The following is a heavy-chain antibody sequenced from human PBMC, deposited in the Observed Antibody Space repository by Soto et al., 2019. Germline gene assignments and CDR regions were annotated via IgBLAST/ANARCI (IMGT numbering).Heavy chain of an antibody. D-gene: IGHD5-12*01. CDR3: AKDIGYGGYLLEDAFDI. Sequence: GGSLRLSCAASGFTFDDHAMHWVRQAPGKGLEWVSGISWNSGSIAYADSVKGRFTISRDNAKNSLYLQMNSLRAEDTALYYCAKDIGYGGYLLEDAFDIWGQGTMVTVSS. CDR2: ISWNSGSI. V-gene: IGHV3-9*01. CDR1: GFTFDDHA. J-gene: IGHJ3*02.